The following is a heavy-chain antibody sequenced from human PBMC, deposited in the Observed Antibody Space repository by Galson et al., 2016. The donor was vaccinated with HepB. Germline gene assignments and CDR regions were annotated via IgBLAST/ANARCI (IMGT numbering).Heavy chain of an antibody. CDR2: IIPSFGTA. V-gene: IGHV1-69*06. J-gene: IGHJ5*02. Sequence: SVKVSCKASGGALRNYAIDWVRQAPGQGLEWMGGIIPSFGTANYAQKFQGRLTITADKSTSTAHMDLSSLRSEDTAVYYCARADTYCSGGGCYSIRFDPWGQGTLVTVSS. CDR1: GGALRNYA. CDR3: ARADTYCSGGGCYSIRFDP. D-gene: IGHD2-15*01.